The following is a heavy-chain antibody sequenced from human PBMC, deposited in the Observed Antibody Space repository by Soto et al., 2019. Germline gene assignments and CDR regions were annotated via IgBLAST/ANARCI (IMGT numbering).Heavy chain of an antibody. J-gene: IGHJ4*02. D-gene: IGHD3-3*01. V-gene: IGHV4-39*01. CDR1: GGSISSSSYY. CDR3: ARLYDFWSGSQGY. CDR2: IYYSGST. Sequence: SSETLSLTCTVSGGSISSSSYYWGWIRQPPGKGLEWIGSIYYSGSTYYNPSLKSRVTISVDTSKNQFSLKLRSVTAADTAVYYCARLYDFWSGSQGYWGQGTLVTVSS.